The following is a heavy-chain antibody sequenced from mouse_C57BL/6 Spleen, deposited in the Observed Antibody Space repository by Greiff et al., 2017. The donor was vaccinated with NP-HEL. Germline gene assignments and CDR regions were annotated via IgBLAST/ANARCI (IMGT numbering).Heavy chain of an antibody. J-gene: IGHJ2*01. Sequence: QVQLKQPGAELVRPGSSVKLSCKASGYTFTSYWMHWVKQRPIQGLEWIGNIDPSDSETHYNQKFKDKATLTVDKSSSTAYMQLSSLTSEDSAVYYCARGGGSSYGDYFDYWGQGTTLTVSS. V-gene: IGHV1-52*01. D-gene: IGHD1-1*01. CDR3: ARGGGSSYGDYFDY. CDR1: GYTFTSYW. CDR2: IDPSDSET.